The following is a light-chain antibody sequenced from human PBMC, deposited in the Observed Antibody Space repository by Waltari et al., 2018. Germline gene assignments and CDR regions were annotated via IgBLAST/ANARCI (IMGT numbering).Light chain of an antibody. Sequence: NFMLTQPHSVSESPGKTVTISCTRSSGTIASNYVQWYQQRPGSSPTIVIYEHNQSPSGVPDRFSGSIDSSSNSASLTISGLKTEDEADYYCQSYDSSNLWVFGGGTKLTVL. CDR2: EHN. J-gene: IGLJ3*02. CDR1: SGTIASNY. CDR3: QSYDSSNLWV. V-gene: IGLV6-57*01.